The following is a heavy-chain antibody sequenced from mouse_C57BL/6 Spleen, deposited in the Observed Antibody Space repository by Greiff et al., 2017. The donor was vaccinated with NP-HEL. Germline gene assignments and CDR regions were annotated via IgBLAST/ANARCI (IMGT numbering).Heavy chain of an antibody. Sequence: EVKLMESGPELVKPGASVKISCKASGYTFTDYYMNWVKQSHGKSLEWIGDINPNNGGTSYNQKFKGKATLTVDKSSSTAYMELRSLTSEDSAVYYCARKRITTVVRYAMDYWGQGTSVTVSS. CDR3: ARKRITTVVRYAMDY. D-gene: IGHD1-1*01. CDR1: GYTFTDYY. V-gene: IGHV1-26*01. J-gene: IGHJ4*01. CDR2: INPNNGGT.